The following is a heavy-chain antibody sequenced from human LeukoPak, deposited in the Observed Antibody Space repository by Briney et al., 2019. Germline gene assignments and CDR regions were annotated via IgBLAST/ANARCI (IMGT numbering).Heavy chain of an antibody. Sequence: SETLSLTCTVSGGSIRSSYCYWGWIRQPPGKGLEWIGSIYDSGSTYYNPSLKSRVTISVDTSKNQFSLKLSSVTAADTAVYYCARVPSGSDAFDIWGQGTMVTVSS. D-gene: IGHD3-22*01. V-gene: IGHV4-39*07. CDR3: ARVPSGSDAFDI. CDR1: GGSIRSSYCY. CDR2: IYDSGST. J-gene: IGHJ3*02.